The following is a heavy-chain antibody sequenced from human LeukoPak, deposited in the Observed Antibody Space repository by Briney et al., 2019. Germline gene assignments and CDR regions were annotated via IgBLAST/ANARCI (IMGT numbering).Heavy chain of an antibody. Sequence: SLPLTLEVSGSTFSATAITWGGQAPGKGLEWVAVLSFDGSNTYYAESVKGRFTISRANSKNTLYLQMNSLRAEDTALYYCAKAGGSSCWYGFDYWGQGTLVTVSS. V-gene: IGHV3-30*18. J-gene: IGHJ4*02. D-gene: IGHD6-19*01. CDR3: AKAGGSSCWYGFDY. CDR2: LSFDGSNT. CDR1: GSTFSATA.